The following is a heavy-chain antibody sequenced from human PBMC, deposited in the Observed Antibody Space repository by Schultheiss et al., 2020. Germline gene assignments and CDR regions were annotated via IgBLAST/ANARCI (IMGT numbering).Heavy chain of an antibody. J-gene: IGHJ6*02. V-gene: IGHV1-69*06. Sequence: SVKVSCKASGGTFSSYAISWVRQAPGQGLEWMGGIIPIFGTANYAQKFQGRVTITADKSTSTAYMELSSLRSEDTAVYYCARGRDSNYGMDVWGQGTTVTVSS. CDR3: ARGRDSNYGMDV. CDR2: IIPIFGTA. D-gene: IGHD2/OR15-2a*01. CDR1: GGTFSSYA.